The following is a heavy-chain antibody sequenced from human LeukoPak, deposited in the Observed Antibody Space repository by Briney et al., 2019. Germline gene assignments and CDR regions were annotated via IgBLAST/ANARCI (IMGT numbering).Heavy chain of an antibody. CDR3: ARGGLGKRRYSYGRILLGAGYYFDY. CDR2: INHSGST. D-gene: IGHD5-18*01. Sequence: SETLSLTCAVYVGSFSGYYWSWIRQPPGKGLDWMGEINHSGSTNYNPSLKSQVTISVDTFKNQFSLKLSSVTAADTGVYYCARGGLGKRRYSYGRILLGAGYYFDYWGQGTLVTVSS. CDR1: VGSFSGYY. J-gene: IGHJ4*02. V-gene: IGHV4-34*01.